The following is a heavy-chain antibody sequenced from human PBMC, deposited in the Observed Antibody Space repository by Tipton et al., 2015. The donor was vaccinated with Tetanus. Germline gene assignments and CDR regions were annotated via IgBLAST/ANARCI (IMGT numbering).Heavy chain of an antibody. CDR1: GYAFNIYW. Sequence: QLVQSGAEVKKPGESLKISCQGSGYAFNIYWLAWVRQMPGKGLEWMGIIYPSDSDTRYSPSFQGHVTISADKSISTAYLQWSSLQASDTAMYYCARRLGPYTGDQIWHFDLWGRGTLVTVSS. J-gene: IGHJ2*01. CDR3: ARRLGPYTGDQIWHFDL. D-gene: IGHD7-27*01. CDR2: IYPSDSDT. V-gene: IGHV5-51*01.